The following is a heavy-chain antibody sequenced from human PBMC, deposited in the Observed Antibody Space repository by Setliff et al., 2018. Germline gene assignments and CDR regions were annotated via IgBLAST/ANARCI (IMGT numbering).Heavy chain of an antibody. CDR3: ARGRTVGATNRHRLYYFDY. J-gene: IGHJ4*02. Sequence: ASVKVSCKASGYIFTYYAIHWARQAPGQRLEWMGWINAGNGNTKYSQKFQGRVTITRNTSISTAYMELSSLRSEDTAVYYCARGRTVGATNRHRLYYFDYWGQGTLVTVSS. V-gene: IGHV1-3*01. CDR2: INAGNGNT. D-gene: IGHD1-26*01. CDR1: GYIFTYYA.